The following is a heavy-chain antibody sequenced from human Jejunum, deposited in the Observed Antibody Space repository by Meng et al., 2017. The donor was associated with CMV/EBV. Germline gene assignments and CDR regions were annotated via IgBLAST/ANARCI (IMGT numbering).Heavy chain of an antibody. J-gene: IGHJ4*02. CDR1: GFSFSNYA. CDR3: AKGDSSGTSYFDY. V-gene: IGHV3-23*03. Sequence: ASGFSFSNYAMGWVRQAPGKGLEWVSITYGGGVTTYSADFVKGRFTISRDNSMNTVFLQMNSLRTDDTAVYYCAKGDSSGTSYFDYWGQGTLVTVSS. CDR2: TYGGGVTT. D-gene: IGHD3-22*01.